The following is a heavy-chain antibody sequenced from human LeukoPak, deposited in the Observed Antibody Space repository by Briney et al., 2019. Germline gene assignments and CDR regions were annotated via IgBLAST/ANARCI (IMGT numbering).Heavy chain of an antibody. CDR1: GGSISSDY. D-gene: IGHD2-15*01. Sequence: PSETLSLTCTVSGGSISSDYWSWIRQPPGKGLEWIGYIYYSGSTNYNPSLKSRVTMSVDTSKNQFSLKLSSVTAADTAIYYCARSVGLQAPIDYWGQGTLVTVSS. CDR3: ARSVGLQAPIDY. J-gene: IGHJ4*02. V-gene: IGHV4-59*01. CDR2: IYYSGST.